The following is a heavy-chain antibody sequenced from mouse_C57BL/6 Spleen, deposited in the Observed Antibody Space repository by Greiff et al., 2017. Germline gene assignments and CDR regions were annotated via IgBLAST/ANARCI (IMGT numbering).Heavy chain of an antibody. CDR1: GYTFTDYY. CDR3: ARRSTVVATEYWYFDV. Sequence: EVQLQQSGPELVKPGASVKISCKASGYTFTDYYMNWVKQSHGKSLEWIGDINPNNGGTSYNQKFKGKATLTVDKSSSTAYMELRSLTSEDSAVYYCARRSTVVATEYWYFDVWGTVTTVTVSS. CDR2: INPNNGGT. D-gene: IGHD1-1*01. J-gene: IGHJ1*03. V-gene: IGHV1-26*01.